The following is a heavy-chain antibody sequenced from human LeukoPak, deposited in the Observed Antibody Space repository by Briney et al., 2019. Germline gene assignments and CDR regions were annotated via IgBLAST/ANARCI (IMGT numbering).Heavy chain of an antibody. J-gene: IGHJ6*02. CDR1: GYTFTSYG. CDR3: ARAPPRRGYYDILTGYLYSNYYYGMDV. CDR2: ISAYNGNT. Sequence: ASVKVSCKASGYTFTSYGISWVRQAPGQGLEWMGWISAYNGNTNYAQKLQGRVTMTTDTSTSTAYMELRSLRSDDTAVYYCARAPPRRGYYDILTGYLYSNYYYGMDVWGQGTTVTVSS. D-gene: IGHD3-9*01. V-gene: IGHV1-18*01.